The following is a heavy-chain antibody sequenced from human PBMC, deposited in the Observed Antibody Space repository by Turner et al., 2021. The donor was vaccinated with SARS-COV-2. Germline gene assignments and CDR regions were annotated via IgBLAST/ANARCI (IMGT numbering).Heavy chain of an antibody. D-gene: IGHD4-17*01. Sequence: QVHLVQSAPEARKPGASVKVSCTSSRSTFSDFYIHWVRQAPGQGLEWMGILKPSGGGTSYAQDFQGRLTMTGDTSTSTVYMELSSLGSEETAVYFCARDPRVQAVTNVSDAFDLWGQGTMVAVSS. V-gene: IGHV1-46*01. CDR1: RSTFSDFY. CDR2: LKPSGGGT. J-gene: IGHJ3*01. CDR3: ARDPRVQAVTNVSDAFDL.